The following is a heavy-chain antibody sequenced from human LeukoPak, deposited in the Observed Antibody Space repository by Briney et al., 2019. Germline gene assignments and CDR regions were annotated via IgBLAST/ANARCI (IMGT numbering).Heavy chain of an antibody. CDR2: IIPIFGTA. D-gene: IGHD3-3*01. J-gene: IGHJ3*02. Sequence: SVKVSCKASGGTFSSYAISWVRQAPGHGLEWMGGIIPIFGTANYAQKFQGRVTITADESTSTAYMELSSLRSEDTAVYYCARDVGGVKNAGGAFDIWDQGTVVIVSS. CDR3: ARDVGGVKNAGGAFDI. CDR1: GGTFSSYA. V-gene: IGHV1-69*13.